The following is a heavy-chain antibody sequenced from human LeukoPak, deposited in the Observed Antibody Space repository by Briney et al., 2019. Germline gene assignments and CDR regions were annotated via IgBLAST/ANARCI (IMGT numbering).Heavy chain of an antibody. V-gene: IGHV4-59*01. CDR3: ARDPTDYNWNNYWYFDL. CDR2: IYYSGST. CDR1: GASISSYY. Sequence: SETLSLTCSVSGASISSYYWSWIRQPPGKGLEWIGYIYYSGSTNYNPSLKSRVTISVDTSKNQFSLKLSSVTAADTAVYYCARDPTDYNWNNYWYFDLWGRGTLVTVSS. J-gene: IGHJ2*01. D-gene: IGHD1/OR15-1a*01.